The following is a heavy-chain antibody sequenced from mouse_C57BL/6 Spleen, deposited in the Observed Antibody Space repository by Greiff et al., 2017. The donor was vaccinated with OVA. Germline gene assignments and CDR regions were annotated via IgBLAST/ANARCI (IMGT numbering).Heavy chain of an antibody. Sequence: QVQLQQSGAELTRPGASVKLSCKASGYTFTSYGISWVKQRTGQGLEWIGEIYPRSGNTYYNEKFKGKATLTADKSSSTAYMELRSLTSEDSAVYFCARRDGYYLYAMDYWGQGTSVTVSS. CDR1: GYTFTSYG. CDR2: IYPRSGNT. CDR3: ARRDGYYLYAMDY. V-gene: IGHV1-81*01. D-gene: IGHD2-3*01. J-gene: IGHJ4*01.